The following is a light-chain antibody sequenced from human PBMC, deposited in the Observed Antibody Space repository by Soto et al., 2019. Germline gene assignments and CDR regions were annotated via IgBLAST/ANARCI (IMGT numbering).Light chain of an antibody. CDR3: QQSYSTTWT. J-gene: IGKJ1*01. V-gene: IGKV1-39*01. Sequence: DIQMTQSPSSLYASVGDRVTITCRASQGISTYLNWYHQKPGKAPKLLIYAASSLQSGVPSRFSGSGSETDFTLTISSLQPEDFATYSCQQSYSTTWTFGQGTKV. CDR2: AAS. CDR1: QGISTY.